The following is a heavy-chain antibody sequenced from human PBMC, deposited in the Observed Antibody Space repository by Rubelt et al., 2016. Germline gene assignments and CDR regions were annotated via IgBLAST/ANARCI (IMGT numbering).Heavy chain of an antibody. D-gene: IGHD5-24*01. CDR2: SQHGGNT. J-gene: IGHJ6*02. CDR1: VGSLSRYY. CDR3: ARGREMDSMTNFYYGLDI. V-gene: IGHV4-59*01. Sequence: QVQLRESGPGLVKPSETLSLPCTVSVGSLSRYYWYWLRLPPGKGLEWIGYSQHGGNTRYHSSLRSRASISLDTYENQFSLMLSSVTAADSGVYYCARGREMDSMTNFYYGLDIWGRGTTVSVSS.